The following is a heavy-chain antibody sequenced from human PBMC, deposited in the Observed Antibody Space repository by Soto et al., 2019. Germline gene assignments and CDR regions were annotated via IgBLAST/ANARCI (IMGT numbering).Heavy chain of an antibody. CDR1: GGSFSGYY. Sequence: PSETLSLTCAVYGGSFSGYYWSGIRQPPGKGLEWIGEINHSGSTNYNPSLKSRVTISVDTSKNQFSLKLSSVTAADTAVYYCARERDSSGSIFDYWGQGTLVTVSS. J-gene: IGHJ4*02. V-gene: IGHV4-34*01. CDR3: ARERDSSGSIFDY. CDR2: INHSGST. D-gene: IGHD6-19*01.